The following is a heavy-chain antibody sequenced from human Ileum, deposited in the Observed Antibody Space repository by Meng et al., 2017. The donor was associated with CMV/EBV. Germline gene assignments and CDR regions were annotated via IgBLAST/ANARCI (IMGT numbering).Heavy chain of an antibody. CDR1: GFTFSSNA. J-gene: IGHJ3*01. V-gene: IGHV3-30*04. Sequence: GGSLRLSCAASGFTFSSNAMHWVRQAPGKGLEWVAVISYAGGVEYYADSVKGRFTISRDNSKSTLYLQMNSLRVEDTAVYSCARDRGISGWFYAFDVWGQGTLVTVSS. CDR3: ARDRGISGWFYAFDV. D-gene: IGHD6-19*01. CDR2: ISYAGGVE.